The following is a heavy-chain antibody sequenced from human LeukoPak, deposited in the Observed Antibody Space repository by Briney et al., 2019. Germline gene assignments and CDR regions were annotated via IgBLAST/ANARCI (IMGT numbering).Heavy chain of an antibody. D-gene: IGHD2-2*01. CDR2: ISGSGGST. CDR3: AKPLRCSSTSCYPSSRAFDI. V-gene: IGHV3-23*01. Sequence: GGSLRLSCAASGFTFSTYGMSWVRQAPGQGLEWVSGISGSGGSTYYADSVKGRFTISRDNSKNTLYLQMNSLRAEDTAVYYCAKPLRCSSTSCYPSSRAFDIWGQGTMVTVSS. CDR1: GFTFSTYG. J-gene: IGHJ3*02.